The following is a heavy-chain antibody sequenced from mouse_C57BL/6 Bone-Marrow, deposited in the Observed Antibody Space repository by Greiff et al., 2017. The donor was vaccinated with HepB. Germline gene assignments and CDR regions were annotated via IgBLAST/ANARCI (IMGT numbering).Heavy chain of an antibody. CDR3: ARDEDGYHYAMDY. V-gene: IGHV7-1*01. D-gene: IGHD2-3*01. Sequence: EVNVVESGGGLVQSGRSLRLSCATSGFTFSDFYMEWVRQAPGKGLEWIAASRNKANDYTTEYSASVKGRFIVSRDTSQSILYLQMNALRAEDTAIYYCARDEDGYHYAMDYWGQGTSVTVSS. J-gene: IGHJ4*01. CDR1: GFTFSDFY. CDR2: SRNKANDYTT.